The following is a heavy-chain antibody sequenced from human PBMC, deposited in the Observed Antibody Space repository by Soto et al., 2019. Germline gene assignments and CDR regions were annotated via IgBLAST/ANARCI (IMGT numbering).Heavy chain of an antibody. J-gene: IGHJ4*02. CDR3: ARGRTYYYGSGSYSYSH. D-gene: IGHD3-10*01. V-gene: IGHV4-34*01. Sequence: QVQLQQWGAGLLKPSETLSLTCAVYGGSFSDYTWTWIRQPPGKGLEWIGEINQSGGTSYNPSLKSRVIISVDTSKNWFSLKLRSVTAADTAVYYCARGRTYYYGSGSYSYSHWGQGTLVTVSS. CDR1: GGSFSDYT. CDR2: INQSGGT.